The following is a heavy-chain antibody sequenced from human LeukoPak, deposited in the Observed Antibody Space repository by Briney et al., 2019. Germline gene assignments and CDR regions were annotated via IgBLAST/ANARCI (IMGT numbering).Heavy chain of an antibody. V-gene: IGHV3-30*01. D-gene: IGHD2-15*01. CDR2: ISYDGSNK. Sequence: PGGSVRLSCAASGFTFSSYAMQWVRQAPGKGLEWVAVISYDGSNKYYADSVKGRFTIYRDNSKNTLYLQMNSLRAEDTAVYYCARAPEYCSGGSCPSHYFDCWGQGTLVTVSS. CDR1: GFTFSSYA. CDR3: ARAPEYCSGGSCPSHYFDC. J-gene: IGHJ4*02.